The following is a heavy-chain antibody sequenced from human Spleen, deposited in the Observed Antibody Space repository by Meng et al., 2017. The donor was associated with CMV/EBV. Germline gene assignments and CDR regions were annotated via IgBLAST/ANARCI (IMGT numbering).Heavy chain of an antibody. J-gene: IGHJ1*01. D-gene: IGHD3-3*01. CDR3: ARGTFWSGYYKAEYFQH. CDR2: IDYSGSRTT. V-gene: IGHV4-30-4*08. CDR1: SGDYY. Sequence: SGDYYWSWIRQPPGKGLEWIGYIDYSGSRTTYYNPSLKSRVTISLDTSKNQFSLKLSSVTAADTAVYYCARGTFWSGYYKAEYFQHWGQGTLVTVSS.